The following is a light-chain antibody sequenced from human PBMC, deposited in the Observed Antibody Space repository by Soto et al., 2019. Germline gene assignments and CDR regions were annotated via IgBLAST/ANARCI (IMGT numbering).Light chain of an antibody. CDR3: QPYDSYPLT. CDR2: DVY. Sequence: AIQMTQSPSSLSASVGDRVTITCRASQGISNYLAWYQQKPGKFPKLLIYDVYTLESGVTSRFSGSGSGTEFTLTISSLQPEDFATYYCQPYDSYPLTVGGVTQVDIK. CDR1: QGISNY. J-gene: IGKJ4*01. V-gene: IGKV1-13*02.